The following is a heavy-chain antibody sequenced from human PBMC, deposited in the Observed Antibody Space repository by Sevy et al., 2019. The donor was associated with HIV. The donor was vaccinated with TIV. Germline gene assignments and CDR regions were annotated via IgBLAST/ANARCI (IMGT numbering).Heavy chain of an antibody. D-gene: IGHD6-19*01. V-gene: IGHV1-2*02. CDR3: TRVRVLAVAGPHGYYHDGMDV. J-gene: IGHJ6*02. Sequence: ASVKVSCKSPGYTFIDYYMHWVRQAPGQGLEWVGWINPKNGATDYAQKFQGRVTMTRETSLSTAYMELRSLRSDDTAVYYCTRVRVLAVAGPHGYYHDGMDVWGQGTTVTVSS. CDR2: INPKNGAT. CDR1: GYTFIDYY.